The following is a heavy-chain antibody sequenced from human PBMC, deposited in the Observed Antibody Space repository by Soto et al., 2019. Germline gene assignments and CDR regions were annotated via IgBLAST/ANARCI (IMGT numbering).Heavy chain of an antibody. Sequence: QAQLVQSGAEVKKPGASVNVSCKASCYTFSSYGISWVRQAPGQGLEWMGWINTFSGNTNYAPKLQGRLTITTDTSTSTAYMELRSLISDDTAIYCCARDLRQGYSGNYNWYDPWGQGTLVVVSS. V-gene: IGHV1-18*01. CDR2: INTFSGNT. J-gene: IGHJ5*02. CDR1: CYTFSSYG. CDR3: ARDLRQGYSGNYNWYDP. D-gene: IGHD1-26*01.